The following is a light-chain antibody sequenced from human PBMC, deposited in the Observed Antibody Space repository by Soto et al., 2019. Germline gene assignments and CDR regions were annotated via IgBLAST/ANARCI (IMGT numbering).Light chain of an antibody. V-gene: IGLV1-40*01. CDR2: SNN. CDR3: QSYDSSLSGSYV. J-gene: IGLJ1*01. CDR1: SSNIGAGYD. Sequence: QSVLTQPPSVSGAPGQRVTISCTGSSSNIGAGYDVHWYQRLPGTAPKVLIYSNNNRPSGVPYRFSGSKSGTSASLAITGLQAEDEAYYYCQSYDSSLSGSYVFGTGTKLTVL.